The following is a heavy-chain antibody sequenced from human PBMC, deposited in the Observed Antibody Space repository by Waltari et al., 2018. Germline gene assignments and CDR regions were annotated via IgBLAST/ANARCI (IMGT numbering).Heavy chain of an antibody. CDR2: IIPIFGTA. CDR1: GGTFSSYA. D-gene: IGHD3-16*01. CDR3: ARDAKAYYDYVWGSFCY. Sequence: QVQLVQSGAEVKKPGSSVKVSCKASGGTFSSYAISWVRQAPGQGLEWMGRIIPIFGTATYAQKFQGRVTITADESTSTAYMELSSLRSEDTAVYYCARDAKAYYDYVWGSFCYWGQGTLVTVSS. J-gene: IGHJ4*02. V-gene: IGHV1-69*15.